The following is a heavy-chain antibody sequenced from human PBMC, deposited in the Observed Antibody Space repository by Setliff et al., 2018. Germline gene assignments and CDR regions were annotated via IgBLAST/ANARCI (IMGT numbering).Heavy chain of an antibody. CDR3: ARRMTVTGITSFVDS. CDR2: VGASGVAT. CDR1: RFTFSNYA. Sequence: GGSLRLSCAASRFTFSNYAMSWVRQAPGKGLEWVSGVGASGVATSYAESVKGRFTISRENSKNMLYLQLNSLRAEDTAVYYCARRMTVTGITSFVDSWGQGTRVTGSS. V-gene: IGHV3-23*01. D-gene: IGHD4-4*01. J-gene: IGHJ4*02.